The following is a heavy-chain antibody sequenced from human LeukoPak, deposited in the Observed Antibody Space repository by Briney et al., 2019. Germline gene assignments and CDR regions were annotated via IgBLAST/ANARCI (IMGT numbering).Heavy chain of an antibody. CDR3: ARDGPSTVIFDY. V-gene: IGHV1-2*02. J-gene: IGHJ4*02. CDR2: IDPNSGGT. Sequence: ASVKVSCKASGYTFTGYYMHWVRQAPGQGLEWMGWIDPNSGGTNYAQQFQGRVTMIRETSISTAYMELSRLRSDDTAVYYCARDGPSTVIFDYWGPGTLRRVPS. D-gene: IGHD4-17*01. CDR1: GYTFTGYY.